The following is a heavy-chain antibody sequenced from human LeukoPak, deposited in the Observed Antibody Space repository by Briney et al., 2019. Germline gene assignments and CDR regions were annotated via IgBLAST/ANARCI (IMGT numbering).Heavy chain of an antibody. J-gene: IGHJ4*02. Sequence: SETLSLTRAVYGGSFSGYYWSWIRQPPGEGLEWIGFIYHSGSTNYNPSLKSRVTISVDTSTNQFSLKMKSVTAADTAVYYCAKHPLDSGDYFDEWGRGTLVTVS. CDR3: AKHPLDSGDYFDE. D-gene: IGHD3-22*01. CDR1: GGSFSGYY. V-gene: IGHV4-59*08. CDR2: IYHSGST.